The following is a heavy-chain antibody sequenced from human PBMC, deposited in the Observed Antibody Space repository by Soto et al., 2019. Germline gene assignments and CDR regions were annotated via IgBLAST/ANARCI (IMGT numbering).Heavy chain of an antibody. V-gene: IGHV3-15*07. Sequence: EVQLVESGGGFVEPGGSLRLSCVGSGLTLSHAWMTWVRQAPGKGLEWVGRIKTKVEGGTMDYAAPVKGRFSVSRDDSECTFYLQMSRLNSENTAIYDCDADLPGVRTNWGFDYWGQGTLVTVSS. D-gene: IGHD7-27*01. CDR1: GLTLSHAW. CDR2: IKTKVEGGTM. CDR3: DADLPGVRTNWGFDY. J-gene: IGHJ4*02.